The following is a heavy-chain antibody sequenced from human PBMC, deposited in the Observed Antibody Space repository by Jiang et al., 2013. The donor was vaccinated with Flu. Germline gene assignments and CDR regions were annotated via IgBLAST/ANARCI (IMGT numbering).Heavy chain of an antibody. Sequence: AVISYDGSNKYYADSVKGRFTISRDNSKNTLYLQMNSLRAEDTAVYYCARDRFLEWLLYRWDQSHAFDIWGQGTMVTVSS. CDR3: ARDRFLEWLLYRWDQSHAFDI. J-gene: IGHJ3*02. CDR2: ISYDGSNK. D-gene: IGHD3-3*01. V-gene: IGHV3-30-3*01.